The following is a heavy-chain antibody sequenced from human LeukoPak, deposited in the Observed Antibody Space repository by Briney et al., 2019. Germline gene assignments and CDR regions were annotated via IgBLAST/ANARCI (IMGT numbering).Heavy chain of an antibody. Sequence: SQTLSLTCAISGDSVSSNSAAWNWIRQSPSRGLEWLGRTYYRFKWYNDYAVSVKSRITINPDTSKNQFSLKLSSVTAADTAVYYCARDRGLYGRYMDVWGKGTTVTISS. CDR1: GDSVSSNSAA. V-gene: IGHV6-1*01. J-gene: IGHJ6*03. CDR2: TYYRFKWYN. CDR3: ARDRGLYGRYMDV. D-gene: IGHD3-10*01.